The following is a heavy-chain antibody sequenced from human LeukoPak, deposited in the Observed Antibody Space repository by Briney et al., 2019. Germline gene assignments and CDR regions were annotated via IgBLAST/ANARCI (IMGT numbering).Heavy chain of an antibody. J-gene: IGHJ5*02. V-gene: IGHV4-30-4*08. CDR1: GLTFSSYA. D-gene: IGHD4-17*01. Sequence: LRLSCAASGLTFSSYAMSWVRQAPGKGLEWIGYIFYSGNTYYSPSFKSRLSISVDTSKNQFSLRLTSVTAADTALYYCARVYGDTVFDHWGQGTPVTVSS. CDR2: IFYSGNT. CDR3: ARVYGDTVFDH.